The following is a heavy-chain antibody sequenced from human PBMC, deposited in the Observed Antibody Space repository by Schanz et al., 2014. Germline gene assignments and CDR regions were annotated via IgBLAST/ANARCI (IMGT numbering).Heavy chain of an antibody. V-gene: IGHV3-53*01. Sequence: EVQLVESGGGLVKPGGSLRLSCAVSGFTVNTNYMSWVRQAPGKGLEWISRMYINSGSTQYADSVKGRFIISRDSSKNTLFLQMNSLRAEDTAVYFCARDGGRDGYNLAFDVWGQGTLVTVSS. J-gene: IGHJ3*01. CDR3: ARDGGRDGYNLAFDV. CDR1: GFTVNTNY. D-gene: IGHD5-12*01. CDR2: MYINSGST.